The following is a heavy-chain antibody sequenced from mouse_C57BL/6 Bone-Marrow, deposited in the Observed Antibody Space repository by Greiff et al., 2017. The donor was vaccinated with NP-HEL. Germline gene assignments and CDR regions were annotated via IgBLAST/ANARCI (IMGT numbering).Heavy chain of an antibody. V-gene: IGHV1-74*01. CDR2: IHPSDSDT. D-gene: IGHD1-1*01. CDR3: AIITTVPYWYFDV. J-gene: IGHJ1*03. CDR1: GYTFTSYW. Sequence: QVQLQQPGAELVKPGASVKVSCKASGYTFTSYWMHWVKQRPGQGLEWIGRIHPSDSDTNYNQKFKGKATLTVAKSSSTAYMQISSLTSEDSAVYYCAIITTVPYWYFDVWGTGTTVTVSS.